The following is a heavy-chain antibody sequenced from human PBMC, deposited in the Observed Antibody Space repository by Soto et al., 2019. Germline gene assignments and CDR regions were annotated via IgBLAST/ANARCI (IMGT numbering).Heavy chain of an antibody. J-gene: IGHJ4*02. CDR1: GGSISSSSYY. Sequence: QLQLQESGPGLVKPSETLSLTCTVSGGSISSSSYYWGWLRQPPGKGRGWIGSLYYSGSTYYNPSLKSRVTISVDKSKTQFSLKRSSVTAADTAVYYCARSSPHSGYYATCDYWGKGTLVTVSS. V-gene: IGHV4-39*01. CDR3: ARSSPHSGYYATCDY. D-gene: IGHD3-22*01. CDR2: LYYSGST.